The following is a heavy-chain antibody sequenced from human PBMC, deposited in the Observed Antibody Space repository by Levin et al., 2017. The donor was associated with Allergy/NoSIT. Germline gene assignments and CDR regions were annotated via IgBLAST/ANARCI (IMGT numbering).Heavy chain of an antibody. CDR3: AKDSSSSWYRGGDYFDY. CDR2: ISYDGSNK. J-gene: IGHJ4*02. Sequence: PGGSLRLSCAASGFTFSSYGMHWVRQAPGKGLEWVAVISYDGSNKYYADSVKGRFTISRDNSENTLYLQMNSLRAEDTAVYYCAKDSSSSWYRGGDYFDYWGQGTLLTVSS. CDR1: GFTFSSYG. D-gene: IGHD6-13*01. V-gene: IGHV3-30*18.